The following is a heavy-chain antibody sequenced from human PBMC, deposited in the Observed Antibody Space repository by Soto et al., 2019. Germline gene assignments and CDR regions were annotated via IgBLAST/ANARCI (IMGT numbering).Heavy chain of an antibody. V-gene: IGHV1-58*01. D-gene: IGHD4-4*01. CDR3: AAAYPYSPYYYGMDV. Sequence: SVKVSCKASGFTFTSSVVQWVRQARGQRLEWIGWIVVGSGNTNYAQKFQERVTITRDMSTSTAYMELSSLRSEDTAVYYCAAAYPYSPYYYGMDVWGQGTTVTVSS. CDR1: GFTFTSSV. J-gene: IGHJ6*02. CDR2: IVVGSGNT.